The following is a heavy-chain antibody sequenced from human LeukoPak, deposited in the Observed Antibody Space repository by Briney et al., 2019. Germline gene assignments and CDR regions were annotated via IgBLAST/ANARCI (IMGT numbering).Heavy chain of an antibody. Sequence: SETLSLTCTVSGGSISSSDQYWSWIRQPPGKGLEYIGYIYYTGSTYYNPSLKSRVIISVDTSKNQFSLKLSSVTAADTAVYYCARRTKMVRGEGIEYWGHCNQISVSS. CDR2: IYYTGST. D-gene: IGHD3-10*01. CDR3: ARRTKMVRGEGIEY. CDR1: GGSISSSDQY. V-gene: IGHV4-30-4*01. J-gene: IGHJ4*01.